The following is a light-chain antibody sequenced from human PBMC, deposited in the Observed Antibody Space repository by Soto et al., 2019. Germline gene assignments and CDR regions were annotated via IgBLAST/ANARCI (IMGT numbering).Light chain of an antibody. J-gene: IGKJ1*01. CDR2: GAS. Sequence: DIVFTQSPGTLSLSPGQRATLSCRARQSISSSFLAGYQQKPGQAPSLLSYGASSSATGTKDRFSGSGSGKDFTLTISRMEPEDFAVYYCQQCGSSPETFGQGTKV. CDR3: QQCGSSPET. V-gene: IGKV3-20*01. CDR1: QSISSSF.